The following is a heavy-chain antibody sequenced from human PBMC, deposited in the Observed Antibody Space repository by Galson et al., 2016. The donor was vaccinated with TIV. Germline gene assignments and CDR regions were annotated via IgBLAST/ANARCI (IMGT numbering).Heavy chain of an antibody. D-gene: IGHD3-22*01. V-gene: IGHV3-23*01. CDR2: ISLTGSHT. CDR3: VKENVYLGLVVADGAFDF. CDR1: GFAFNFYV. J-gene: IGHJ3*01. Sequence: SLRLSCAASGFAFNFYVMTWVRQGPGKGLEWVSTISLTGSHTYYADSVKGRFTISRDNSKNSLYLKMNSLRPEDTGLYHCVKENVYLGLVVADGAFDFWGQGTMVPVSS.